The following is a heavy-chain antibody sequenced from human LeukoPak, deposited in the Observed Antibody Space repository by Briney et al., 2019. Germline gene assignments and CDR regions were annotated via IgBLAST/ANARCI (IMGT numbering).Heavy chain of an antibody. V-gene: IGHV3-7*01. D-gene: IGHD1-7*01. CDR1: GFTLSSSW. CDR3: TRNREWNLWDY. CDR2: IKYDSSQK. Sequence: GGSLRLSCAASGFTLSSSWMTWVRQTPGKGLEWVANIKYDSSQKDYVDSVRGRFTISRDNAKNALYLQMNTLRVEDTAMYYCTRNREWNLWDYWGQGTLVTVSS. J-gene: IGHJ4*02.